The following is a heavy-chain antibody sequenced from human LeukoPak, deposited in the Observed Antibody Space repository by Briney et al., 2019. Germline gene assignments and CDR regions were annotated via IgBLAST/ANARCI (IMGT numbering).Heavy chain of an antibody. Sequence: GGSLRLSCAASGFTFSSYAMHWVRQAPGKGLEGVAVISSDGSNTYHPDSVKGRFTISRDNSKNTLYLQMNSLRAEDTAVYYRAKRLYSGSALGVGDFDYWGQGTLVTVSS. V-gene: IGHV3-30*04. CDR2: ISSDGSNT. CDR3: AKRLYSGSALGVGDFDY. D-gene: IGHD5-12*01. CDR1: GFTFSSYA. J-gene: IGHJ4*02.